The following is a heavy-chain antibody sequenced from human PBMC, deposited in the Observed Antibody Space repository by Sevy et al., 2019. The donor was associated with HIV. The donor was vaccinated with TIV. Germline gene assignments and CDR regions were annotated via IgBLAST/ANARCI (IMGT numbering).Heavy chain of an antibody. Sequence: ASVKVSCKASGYTFTNYDINWVRQATGHGLEWMGRMNPESGAPGYAQKFQGRVTMTRETSISPAYMELNSLRFEDSAVYYCTRSRPRLYMSSSRPFDYWGQGTLVTVSS. CDR3: TRSRPRLYMSSSRPFDY. D-gene: IGHD6-6*01. J-gene: IGHJ4*02. V-gene: IGHV1-8*02. CDR1: GYTFTNYD. CDR2: MNPESGAP.